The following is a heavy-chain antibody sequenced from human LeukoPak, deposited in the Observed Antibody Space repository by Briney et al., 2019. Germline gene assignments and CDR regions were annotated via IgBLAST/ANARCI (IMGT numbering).Heavy chain of an antibody. D-gene: IGHD3-10*01. CDR3: ARDRSGGYFDY. CDR1: GFTFSAYY. CDR2: ISTTSSYT. J-gene: IGHJ4*02. V-gene: IGHV3-11*06. Sequence: GGSLRLSCAASGFTFSAYYMNWIRQAPGKGLEWVSYISTTSSYTNYADSVKGRFTISRDDAKNSLYLQMNSLRADDAAVYYCARDRSGGYFDYWGQGTLVTVSS.